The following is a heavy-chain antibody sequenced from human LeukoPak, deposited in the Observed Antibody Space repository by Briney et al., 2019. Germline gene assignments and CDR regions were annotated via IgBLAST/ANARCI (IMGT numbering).Heavy chain of an antibody. CDR3: ARYHTALNY. D-gene: IGHD5-18*01. CDR1: GFTFSDYA. Sequence: GGSLRLSCPASGFTFSDYAMSWVRQAPGKGLEWVSVIYSGGSTYYADSVKGRFTISRDNSKNTLYLQMNNVRVEDTAVYFCARYHTALNYWGQGTLVTASS. CDR2: IYSGGST. J-gene: IGHJ4*02. V-gene: IGHV3-23*03.